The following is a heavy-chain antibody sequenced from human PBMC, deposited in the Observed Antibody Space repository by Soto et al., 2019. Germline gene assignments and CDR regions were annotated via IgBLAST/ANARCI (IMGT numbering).Heavy chain of an antibody. Sequence: VQLVESGGGLVKPGGSLRLSCAASGFTLRDYYMSWIRQAPGKGLEWVSYISSSGETIYYADSVKGRFTISRDSAKNSLSLQMNSLRAEDTAGYYCARDSWVFGVDYWGQGSLVTVSS. V-gene: IGHV3-11*01. CDR1: GFTLRDYY. CDR3: ARDSWVFGVDY. J-gene: IGHJ4*02. D-gene: IGHD3-3*01. CDR2: ISSSGETI.